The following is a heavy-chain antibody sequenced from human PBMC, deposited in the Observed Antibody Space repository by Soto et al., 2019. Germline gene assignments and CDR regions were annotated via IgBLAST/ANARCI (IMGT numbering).Heavy chain of an antibody. CDR2: IIPMFDTP. J-gene: IGHJ4*02. V-gene: IGHV1-69*13. Sequence: GASVKVSCKASGGTFSSDSFSWVRQAPGQGLEWMGGIIPMFDTPIYAQKFQDRVTITADESTSTAYLQWSSLKASDTAMYYCARHDGNWNGIPDYWGQGTLVPVSS. CDR1: GGTFSSDS. CDR3: ARHDGNWNGIPDY. D-gene: IGHD1-1*01.